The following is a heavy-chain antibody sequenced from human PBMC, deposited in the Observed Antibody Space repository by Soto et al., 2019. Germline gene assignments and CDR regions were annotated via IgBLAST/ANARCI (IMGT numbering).Heavy chain of an antibody. CDR3: AGLNGGLDY. CDR2: IYYSGST. Sequence: QVQLQESGPGLVKPSETLSLTCTVSGGSISSYYWSWIRQPPGKGLEWIGYIYYSGSTNYNPSLTSRVTISVDTSKNQFSLKLSSVTAADTAVYYCAGLNGGLDYWGQGTLVTVSS. V-gene: IGHV4-59*01. D-gene: IGHD3-10*01. J-gene: IGHJ4*02. CDR1: GGSISSYY.